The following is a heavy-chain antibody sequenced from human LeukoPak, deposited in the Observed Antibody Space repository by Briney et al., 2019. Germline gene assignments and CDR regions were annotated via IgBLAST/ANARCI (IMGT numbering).Heavy chain of an antibody. CDR3: ARALDV. V-gene: IGHV3-30*04. Sequence: GRSLRLSCVDSGLSFNTYAMHWVRQAPGKGLEWVAAISYDGSYTYYRDSVRGRFTISRDNSKNTMYLQMNSLRAEDTAMYYCARALDVWGKGTTVTVSS. CDR2: ISYDGSYT. J-gene: IGHJ6*04. CDR1: GLSFNTYA.